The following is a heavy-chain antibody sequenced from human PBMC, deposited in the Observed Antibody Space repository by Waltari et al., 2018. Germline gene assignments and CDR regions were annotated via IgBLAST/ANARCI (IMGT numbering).Heavy chain of an antibody. CDR3: ARDYCDRTNCHGMDV. D-gene: IGHD3-22*01. CDR1: AFTFSSYA. CDR2: ISYNARNI. Sequence: QVQLVESGGGVDQPGRSLRLPCEASAFTFSSYALHWVRQARGKGGEWVAVISYNARNIYYVDSVKGRFTIARDKSKKTLYLQMNSLRAEDTAVYYCARDYCDRTNCHGMDVWGQGTTVTVSS. V-gene: IGHV3-30*04. J-gene: IGHJ6*02.